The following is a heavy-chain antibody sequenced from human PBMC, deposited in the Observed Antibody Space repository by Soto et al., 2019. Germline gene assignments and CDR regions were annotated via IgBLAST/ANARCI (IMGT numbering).Heavy chain of an antibody. CDR3: AKTPLAARGVGDY. V-gene: IGHV3-21*01. Sequence: GGSLRLSCAASGFTCSSYSVNWVRQAPGKGLKWVSSISSSSSYIYYADSVKGRFTISRDNAKNSLYLQMNSLRAEDTAVYYCAKTPLAARGVGDYRGQGTLVTVSS. CDR2: ISSSSSYI. D-gene: IGHD6-6*01. J-gene: IGHJ4*02. CDR1: GFTCSSYS.